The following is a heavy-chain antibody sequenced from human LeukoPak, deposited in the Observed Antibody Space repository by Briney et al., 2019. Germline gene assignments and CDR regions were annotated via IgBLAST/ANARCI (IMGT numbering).Heavy chain of an antibody. Sequence: GGSLRLSCAASGFTFSSYAMSWVRQAPGKGLEWVSAISGSGGSTYYADSVKGRFTISRDNSKSTLYLQMNSLRAEDTAVYYCAKADNDYYYDSSGPFDYWGQGTLVTVSS. CDR2: ISGSGGST. V-gene: IGHV3-23*01. J-gene: IGHJ4*02. CDR1: GFTFSSYA. D-gene: IGHD3-22*01. CDR3: AKADNDYYYDSSGPFDY.